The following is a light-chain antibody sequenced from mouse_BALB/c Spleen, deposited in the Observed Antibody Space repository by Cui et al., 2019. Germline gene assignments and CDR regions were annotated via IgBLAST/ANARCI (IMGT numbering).Light chain of an antibody. V-gene: IGKV12-46*01. CDR3: QHFWGTPLT. Sequence: DIQMTQSPASLYVSVGETVTITFRASENIYSNLAWYQQKQGKSPQLLVYAATNLADGVPSRFSGSGSGTQYSLKINSLQSEDFGSYYCQHFWGTPLTFGAGTKLELK. CDR2: AAT. J-gene: IGKJ5*01. CDR1: ENIYSN.